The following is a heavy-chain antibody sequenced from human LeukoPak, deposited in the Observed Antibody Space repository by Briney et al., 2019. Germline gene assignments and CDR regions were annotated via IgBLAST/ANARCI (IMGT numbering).Heavy chain of an antibody. Sequence: SETLSITCAVSGGSFSGHYWSGIRQPPGEGLEWIGEINDSGSTKYNPSLKSRVTISADTSKNQFSLKLSSVTAADTAVYYCAKNNWFDPWGQGTLVTVSS. CDR3: AKNNWFDP. J-gene: IGHJ5*02. CDR2: INDSGST. CDR1: GGSFSGHY. V-gene: IGHV4-34*01.